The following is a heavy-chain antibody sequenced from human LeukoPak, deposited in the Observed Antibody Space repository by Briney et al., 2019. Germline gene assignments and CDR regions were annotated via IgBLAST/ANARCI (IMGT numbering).Heavy chain of an antibody. V-gene: IGHV3-48*01. D-gene: IGHD4-23*01. J-gene: IGHJ4*02. Sequence: GGSLRLSCAASGFTFSSYSMNWVRQAPGKGLEWVSFISRSTSTIYYADSVKGRFTISRDNAKNSLYLQMNSLRAEDTAVYYCAKPREFTVVTLPGVDYWGQGTLVTVSS. CDR2: ISRSTSTI. CDR1: GFTFSSYS. CDR3: AKPREFTVVTLPGVDY.